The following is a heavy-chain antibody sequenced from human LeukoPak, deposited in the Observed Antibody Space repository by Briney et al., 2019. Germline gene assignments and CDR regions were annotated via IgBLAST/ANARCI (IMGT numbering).Heavy chain of an antibody. J-gene: IGHJ5*02. V-gene: IGHV4-61*08. D-gene: IGHD4-17*01. Sequence: SETLSLTCTVSGGSISSGGYYWSWVRQHPEKGLEWIGYIYYSGTANYNPSLKSRVTISVDTSKNQFSLKLSSVTAADTAVYYCATLNYGDYVSGNWFDPWGQGTLVTVSS. CDR2: IYYSGTA. CDR1: GGSISSGGYY. CDR3: ATLNYGDYVSGNWFDP.